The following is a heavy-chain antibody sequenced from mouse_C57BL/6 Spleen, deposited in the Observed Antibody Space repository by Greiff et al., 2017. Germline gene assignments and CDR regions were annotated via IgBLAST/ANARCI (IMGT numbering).Heavy chain of an antibody. D-gene: IGHD1-1*01. CDR3: ARDYDGSSYDAYFDY. V-gene: IGHV1-42*01. CDR1: GYSFTGYY. CDR2: IKPSTGGT. Sequence: EVQLQQSGPELVKPGASVKISCKASGYSFTGYYMNWVKQSPEKSLEWIGEIKPSTGGTTYNQKLKAKATLTVDKSSSSAYMQLKRLTSEDAAVYYCARDYDGSSYDAYFDYWGQGTTLTVSS. J-gene: IGHJ2*01.